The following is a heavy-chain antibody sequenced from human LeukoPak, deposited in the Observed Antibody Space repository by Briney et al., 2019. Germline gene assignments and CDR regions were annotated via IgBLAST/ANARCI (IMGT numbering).Heavy chain of an antibody. CDR2: FYDSGST. J-gene: IGHJ4*02. D-gene: IGHD3-22*01. CDR3: ARGPNNYYDSSGYPTY. CDR1: GGSFSGYY. V-gene: IGHV4-59*01. Sequence: SETLSLTCTVSGGSFSGYYWSWIRQPPGKGLEWIGYFYDSGSTNYSPSLKSRVIISGDTSKKQFSLKLSSVTAADTAVYYCARGPNNYYDSSGYPTYWGQGTLVTVSS.